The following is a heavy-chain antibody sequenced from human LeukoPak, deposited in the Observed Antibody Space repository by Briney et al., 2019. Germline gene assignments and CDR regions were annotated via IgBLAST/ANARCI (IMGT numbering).Heavy chain of an antibody. Sequence: PGGSLRLSCAASGFTFSNAWMSWVRQAPGKGLEWVGRIKSKTDGGTTDYAAPAKGRFTISRDDSKNTLYLQMNSLRAEDTAVYYCAKATDDYSNYSPHPGGAFDIWGQGTMVTVSS. J-gene: IGHJ3*02. D-gene: IGHD4-11*01. CDR3: AKATDDYSNYSPHPGGAFDI. V-gene: IGHV3-15*01. CDR2: IKSKTDGGTT. CDR1: GFTFSNAW.